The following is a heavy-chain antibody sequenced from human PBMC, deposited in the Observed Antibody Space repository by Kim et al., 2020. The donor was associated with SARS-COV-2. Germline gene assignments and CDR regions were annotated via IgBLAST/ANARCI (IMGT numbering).Heavy chain of an antibody. CDR3: ARGDDAFDI. V-gene: IGHV4-4*08. CDR2: GSP. J-gene: IGHJ3*02. Sequence: GSPNITPSLKSRVPIPVDTSKNQFSLKLSSVTAADTDVYYCARGDDAFDIWGQGTMVTVSS.